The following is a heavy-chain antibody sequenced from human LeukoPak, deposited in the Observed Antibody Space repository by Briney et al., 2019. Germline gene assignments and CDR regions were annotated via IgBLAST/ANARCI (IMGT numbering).Heavy chain of an antibody. J-gene: IGHJ4*02. CDR2: ISGSGGST. D-gene: IGHD6-13*01. V-gene: IGHV3-23*01. CDR3: AKGVAAAGSPREFDY. Sequence: PGGSLRLSCAASGFTFSSYAMSWVRQAPGKGLEWVSAISGSGGSTYYADSVKGRFTISRDNSKNTLYLQMNSPRAEDTAVYYCAKGVAAAGSPREFDYWGQGTLVTVSS. CDR1: GFTFSSYA.